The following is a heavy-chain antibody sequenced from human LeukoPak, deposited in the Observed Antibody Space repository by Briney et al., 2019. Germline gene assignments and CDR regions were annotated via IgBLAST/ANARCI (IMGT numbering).Heavy chain of an antibody. CDR3: ARGKDGYHDY. Sequence: PSETLSLTCTVSGGSISSGSYYWSWIRQPAGKGLEWIGRIYTSGSTSYNPSLKSRVTISVDTSKNQFSLKLSSVTAADTAVYYCARGKDGYHDYWGQGTLVTVSS. CDR1: GGSISSGSYY. D-gene: IGHD5-24*01. J-gene: IGHJ4*02. V-gene: IGHV4-61*02. CDR2: IYTSGST.